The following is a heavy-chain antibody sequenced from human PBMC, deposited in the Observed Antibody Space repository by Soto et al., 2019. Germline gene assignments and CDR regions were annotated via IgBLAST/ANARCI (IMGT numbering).Heavy chain of an antibody. Sequence: VGSLRLSCAASGFTFSSYSMNWVRQAPGKGLEWVSSISSSSSYIYYADSVKGRFTISRDNAKNSLYLQMNSLRAEDTAVYYCARDRGSHHYYGMDVWGQGTTVTVSS. CDR1: GFTFSSYS. D-gene: IGHD3-16*01. J-gene: IGHJ6*02. CDR3: ARDRGSHHYYGMDV. CDR2: ISSSSSYI. V-gene: IGHV3-21*01.